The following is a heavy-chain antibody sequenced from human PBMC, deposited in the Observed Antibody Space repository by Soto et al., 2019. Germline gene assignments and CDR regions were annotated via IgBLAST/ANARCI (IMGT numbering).Heavy chain of an antibody. CDR2: IIPIFGTP. CDR1: GGIFSTYA. Sequence: QVQLVQSGAEVKKPGSSVKVSCKASGGIFSTYAISWLRQAPGQGLEWMGGIIPIFGTPNYAQRFQGRVTITADESTSTAYMELRRLRSEDTAVYYCARDRDDYGSGNYYIRIDFWGQGTLVTVSS. D-gene: IGHD3-10*01. J-gene: IGHJ4*02. V-gene: IGHV1-69*01. CDR3: ARDRDDYGSGNYYIRIDF.